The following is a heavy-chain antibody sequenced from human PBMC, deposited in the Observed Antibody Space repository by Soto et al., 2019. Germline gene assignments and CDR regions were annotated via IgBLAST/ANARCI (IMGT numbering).Heavy chain of an antibody. V-gene: IGHV1-69*02. CDR1: GSTFSSYT. J-gene: IGHJ6*02. CDR2: IIPVLTVT. Sequence: QVQLVQSGAEVRYPGSSVKISCRASGSTFSSYTVNWVRQAPGQGLEWIGRIIPVLTVTDFARTVKGRVTITADRSATTASMELTGLTSEDTAIYYCTRRRYCDTDCYKTFNYGMDVWGQGNTVTVSS. D-gene: IGHD2-21*01. CDR3: TRRRYCDTDCYKTFNYGMDV.